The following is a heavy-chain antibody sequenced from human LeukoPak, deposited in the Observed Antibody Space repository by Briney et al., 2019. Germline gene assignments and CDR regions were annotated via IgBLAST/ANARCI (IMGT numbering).Heavy chain of an antibody. CDR2: IKHDGSEK. CDR3: ARGSGLEY. V-gene: IGHV3-7*01. J-gene: IGHJ4*02. CDR1: GFTFNNYW. D-gene: IGHD6-25*01. Sequence: GGSLRLSRAASGFTFNNYWMNWVRQAPGKGLEWVANIKHDGSEKYYVDSVKGRFTISRDNARKSVYLQMNSLRAEDTALYYCARGSGLEYWGQGTLVTVSS.